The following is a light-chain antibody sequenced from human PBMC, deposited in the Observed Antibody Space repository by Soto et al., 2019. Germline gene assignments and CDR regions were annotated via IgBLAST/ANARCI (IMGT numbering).Light chain of an antibody. V-gene: IGKV1-39*01. J-gene: IGKJ1*01. Sequence: DIQMTQSPSSLSASVGDSITITCRASQSVDRYLSWYQQIPGRAPKLLIYSTSTLVSGVLSRFRGRSSGTEFTLSISSLQREDFETYFCQQSSNIPWTFGQGTKVEMK. CDR2: STS. CDR3: QQSSNIPWT. CDR1: QSVDRY.